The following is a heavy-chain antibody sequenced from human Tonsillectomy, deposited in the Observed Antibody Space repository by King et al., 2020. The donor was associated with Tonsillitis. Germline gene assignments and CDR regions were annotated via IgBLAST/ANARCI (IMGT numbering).Heavy chain of an antibody. Sequence: VQLVESGAEVKKPGESLRISCKGFGYGFTSYWISWVRQMPGKGLEWMGRIDPRDSDTNYSPSFQGHVTISADKSISTAYLQWSSLKASDTAMYYCARHFSYWFDPWGQGTLVTVSS. J-gene: IGHJ5*02. D-gene: IGHD3-3*02. V-gene: IGHV5-10-1*03. CDR1: GYGFTSYW. CDR2: IDPRDSDT. CDR3: ARHFSYWFDP.